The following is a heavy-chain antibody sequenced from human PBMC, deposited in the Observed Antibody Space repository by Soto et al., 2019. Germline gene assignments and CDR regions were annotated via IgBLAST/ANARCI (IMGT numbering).Heavy chain of an antibody. V-gene: IGHV1-18*01. CDR2: INVYNGNT. D-gene: IGHD6-19*01. CDR3: ARDAAVGLFDY. CDR1: GYTFTNYG. Sequence: QVQLVQSGAEVKKPGASMKVSCKASGYTFTNYGISWVRQAPGHGLEWLGWINVYNGNTKYAQKLQGRVTMTTDTSTSTAYMERRSLRPDDTAVHFCARDAAVGLFDYWGKGTLVTVSS. J-gene: IGHJ4*02.